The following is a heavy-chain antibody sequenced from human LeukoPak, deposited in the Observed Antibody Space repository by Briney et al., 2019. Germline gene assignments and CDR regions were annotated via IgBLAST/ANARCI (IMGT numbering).Heavy chain of an antibody. J-gene: IGHJ4*02. CDR3: AREIFGSGSYPDF. CDR2: ITTLNTHK. Sequence: GGSLRLSCAVSRFSFNDYSMSWVRQAPGKGLNWVSSITTLNTHKYYADSVRGRFTISRDDDTNSVYLEMNGLRPEDTAVYYCAREIFGSGSYPDFWGQGTLVTVSS. D-gene: IGHD3-10*01. V-gene: IGHV3-21*01. CDR1: RFSFNDYS.